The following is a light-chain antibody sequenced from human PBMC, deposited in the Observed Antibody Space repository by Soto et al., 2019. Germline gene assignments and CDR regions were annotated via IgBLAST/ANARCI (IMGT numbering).Light chain of an antibody. CDR3: QQRSNWPPIT. CDR2: AVS. V-gene: IGKV3-11*01. J-gene: IGKJ5*01. Sequence: EIVLTQSPATLSLSPGERATLSCRASQSVSSYLAWYQQKPGQAPSLLIYAVSSRATGIPDRFSGSGSGTDFTLTISSLQSEDFAVYYCQQRSNWPPITFGQGTRLEIK. CDR1: QSVSSY.